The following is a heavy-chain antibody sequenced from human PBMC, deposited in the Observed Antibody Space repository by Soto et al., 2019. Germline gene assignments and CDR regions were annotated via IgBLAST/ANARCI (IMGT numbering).Heavy chain of an antibody. CDR2: IYYSGST. CDR3: AREAAVPEPVAFDI. J-gene: IGHJ3*02. CDR1: GGSVSSGSYY. Sequence: PSETLSLTCTVYGGSVSSGSYYWSWIRQHPGKGLEWIGYIYYSGSTNYNPSLKSRVTISVYTSKNQFSLKLSSVTAADTAEYYCAREAAVPEPVAFDIWGQGTMVTVSS. V-gene: IGHV4-61*01. D-gene: IGHD6-13*01.